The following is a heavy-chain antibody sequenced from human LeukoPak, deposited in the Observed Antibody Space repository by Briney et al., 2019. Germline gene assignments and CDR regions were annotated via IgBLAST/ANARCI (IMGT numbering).Heavy chain of an antibody. CDR1: GFTFDDYA. CDR2: ISWNSGSI. D-gene: IGHD3-22*01. Sequence: GGSLRLSCAASGFTFDDYAMHWVRQAPGKGLEWVSGISWNSGSIGYADSVKGRFTISRDNAKNSLYLQMNSLRAEDTALYYCAVLGDYCDSSGYYPPGGDAFDIWGQGTMVTVSS. V-gene: IGHV3-9*01. J-gene: IGHJ3*02. CDR3: AVLGDYCDSSGYYPPGGDAFDI.